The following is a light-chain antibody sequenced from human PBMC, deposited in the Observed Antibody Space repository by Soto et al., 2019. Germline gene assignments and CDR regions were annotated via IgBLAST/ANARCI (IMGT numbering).Light chain of an antibody. CDR1: SSNIGAGFD. CDR2: HND. J-gene: IGLJ2*01. CDR3: QSYDSSLSASV. V-gene: IGLV1-40*01. Sequence: QSVLTQPPSVSGAPGQRVTISCTGSSSNIGAGFDVHWYQQLPGTAPKLLIYHNDNRPSGVPDRFSGSKSGTSASLAITGLQAEDEGDYYCQSYDSSLSASVFGGGTKVTVL.